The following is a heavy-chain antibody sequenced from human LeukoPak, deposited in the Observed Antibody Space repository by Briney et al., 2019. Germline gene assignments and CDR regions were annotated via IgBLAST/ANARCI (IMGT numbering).Heavy chain of an antibody. J-gene: IGHJ6*03. Sequence: GGSLRLSCAASGFTFDDYAMHWVRQAPGKGLEWVSGISWNSGSIGYADSVKGRFTISRDNAKNSLYLQMNSLRAEDMALYYCAKGNTAMVTSYYYMDVWGKGTTVTVPS. D-gene: IGHD5-18*01. CDR1: GFTFDDYA. CDR3: AKGNTAMVTSYYYMDV. CDR2: ISWNSGSI. V-gene: IGHV3-9*03.